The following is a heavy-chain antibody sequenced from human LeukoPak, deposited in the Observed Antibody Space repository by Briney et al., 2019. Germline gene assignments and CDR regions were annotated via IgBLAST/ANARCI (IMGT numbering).Heavy chain of an antibody. CDR1: GFTVSSYY. CDR3: AKDGGGIQLWHPIFDY. V-gene: IGHV3-30*02. J-gene: IGHJ4*02. CDR2: IRYDGSNK. D-gene: IGHD5-18*01. Sequence: GGSLRLSCVAPGFTVSSYYVSWVRQAPGKGLEWVAFIRYDGSNKYYADSVKGRFTISRDNSKNTLYLQMNSLRAEDTAVYYCAKDGGGIQLWHPIFDYWGQGTLVTVSS.